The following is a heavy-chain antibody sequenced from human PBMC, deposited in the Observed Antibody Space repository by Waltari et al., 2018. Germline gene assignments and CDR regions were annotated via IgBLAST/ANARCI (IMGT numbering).Heavy chain of an antibody. Sequence: LSLTCAISGDSVSSNSAAWNWIRQSPSRGLEWLGRTYYRSKWYNDYAVSVKSRITINPDTSKNQFSLQLNSVTPEDTAVYYCARSLYYYDSSGYYYVSAFGKGLDYWGQGTLVTVSS. CDR1: GDSVSSNSAA. V-gene: IGHV6-1*01. CDR2: TYYRSKWYN. CDR3: ARSLYYYDSSGYYYVSAFGKGLDY. D-gene: IGHD3-22*01. J-gene: IGHJ4*02.